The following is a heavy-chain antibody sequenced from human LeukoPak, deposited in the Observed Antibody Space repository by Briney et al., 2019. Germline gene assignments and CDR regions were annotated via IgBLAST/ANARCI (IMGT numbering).Heavy chain of an antibody. J-gene: IGHJ4*02. D-gene: IGHD4-17*01. V-gene: IGHV3-23*01. CDR3: ARDDYGDSGPLFDY. Sequence: GGSLRLSCAASGFTFSSSAMSWVRQAPGKGLEWVSAISNNGGYTYYADSVQGRFAISRDNSKSTLCLQMDSLRAEDTAVYYCARDDYGDSGPLFDYWGQGTLVTVSS. CDR1: GFTFSSSA. CDR2: ISNNGGYT.